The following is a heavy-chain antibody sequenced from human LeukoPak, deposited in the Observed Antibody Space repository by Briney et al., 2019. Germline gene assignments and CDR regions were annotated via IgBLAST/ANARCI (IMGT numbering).Heavy chain of an antibody. D-gene: IGHD3-10*01. Sequence: ASVKVSCKASGYTFTSYYIHCGRPTPEQRLECMAIINPSGGSTSYAQTFQGRLTTTRDMSTSTLYMELSSLRSEDTAVYYCARPQRPRTRITMVRGAAPDAFDIWGQGTMVTVSS. CDR3: ARPQRPRTRITMVRGAAPDAFDI. CDR1: GYTFTSYY. CDR2: INPSGGST. J-gene: IGHJ3*02. V-gene: IGHV1-46*01.